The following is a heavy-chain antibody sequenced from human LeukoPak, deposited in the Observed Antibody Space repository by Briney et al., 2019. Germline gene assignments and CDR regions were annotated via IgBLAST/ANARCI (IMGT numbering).Heavy chain of an antibody. J-gene: IGHJ4*02. CDR2: IRYDGSNK. V-gene: IGHV3-30*02. CDR1: GFTFSSYG. CDR3: AKDADNYGIAVAGTDY. D-gene: IGHD6-19*01. Sequence: GGSLRLSCAAPGFTFSSYGMHWVRQAPGKGLEWVAFIRYDGSNKYYADSVKGRFTISRDNSKNTLYLQMNSLRAEDTAVYYCAKDADNYGIAVAGTDYWGQGTLVTVSS.